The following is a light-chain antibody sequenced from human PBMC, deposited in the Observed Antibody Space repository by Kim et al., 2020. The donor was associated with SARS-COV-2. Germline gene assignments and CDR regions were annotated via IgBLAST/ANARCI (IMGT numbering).Light chain of an antibody. Sequence: SYELTQPPSVSVSPGQTASITCTGYKLGDKYVSWYHQKSGQSPVVVIYQVNQRPSGIPERFSGSNSGNTATLTISGTQDMVEDVYYCQAWDSSTYNYFFG. CDR3: QAWDSSTYNYF. CDR1: KLGDKY. CDR2: QVN. J-gene: IGLJ1*01. V-gene: IGLV3-1*01.